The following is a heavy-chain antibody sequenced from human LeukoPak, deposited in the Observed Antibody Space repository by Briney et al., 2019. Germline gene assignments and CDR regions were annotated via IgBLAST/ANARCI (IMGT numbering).Heavy chain of an antibody. CDR1: GFTFSSYA. CDR2: ISGSGGST. CDR3: AKVEQGVLLWFGERNYFDY. J-gene: IGHJ4*02. Sequence: SGGSLRLSCAASGFTFSSYAMSWVRQAPGKGLEWVSAISGSGGSTYYADSVKGRFTISRDNSKNTLYLQMNSLRAEDTAVYYCAKVEQGVLLWFGERNYFDYWGQGTLVTVSS. D-gene: IGHD3-10*01. V-gene: IGHV3-23*01.